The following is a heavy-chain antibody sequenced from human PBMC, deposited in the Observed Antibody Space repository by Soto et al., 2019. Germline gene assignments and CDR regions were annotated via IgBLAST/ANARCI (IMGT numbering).Heavy chain of an antibody. D-gene: IGHD6-13*01. CDR3: ARSGVYSSSWFSFDWFDP. J-gene: IGHJ5*02. V-gene: IGHV4-59*08. Sequence: QVQLQESGPGLVKPSETLSLTCTVSGGSISSYYWSWIRQPPGKGLEWIGYIYYSGSTNYNPSLKSRATISVDTSKNQFSLKLSSVTAANTAVYYCARSGVYSSSWFSFDWFDPWGQGTLVTVSS. CDR2: IYYSGST. CDR1: GGSISSYY.